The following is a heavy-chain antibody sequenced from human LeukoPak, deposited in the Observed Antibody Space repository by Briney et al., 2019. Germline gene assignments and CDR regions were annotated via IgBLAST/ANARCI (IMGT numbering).Heavy chain of an antibody. CDR3: ASLTVTTPPFDY. D-gene: IGHD4-17*01. CDR2: ISYDGSNK. CDR1: GFTFSSYA. J-gene: IGHJ4*02. Sequence: PGGSLRLSCAASGFTFSSYAMHWVRQAPGKGLEWVAVISYDGSNKYYADSVKGRFTISRDNSKNTLYLQMNSLRAEDTAVYYCASLTVTTPPFDYWGQGTLVTVSS. V-gene: IGHV3-30*04.